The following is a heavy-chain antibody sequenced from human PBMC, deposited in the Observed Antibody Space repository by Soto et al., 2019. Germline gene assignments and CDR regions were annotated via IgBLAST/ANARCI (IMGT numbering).Heavy chain of an antibody. CDR2: INDTGNI. D-gene: IGHD3-10*01. Sequence: QVQLQQWGAGLLKPSETLSLTCAVYGGSFSGYQWTWIRQTQGKGLEWIGEINDTGNINYNPSLKSRVTIFIDTPKKQISLKLSSVTAADTAVYYWARGLIVWFGELSRRGGYYYYMDVWGKGTTVTVSS. CDR3: ARGLIVWFGELSRRGGYYYYMDV. V-gene: IGHV4-34*01. J-gene: IGHJ6*03. CDR1: GGSFSGYQ.